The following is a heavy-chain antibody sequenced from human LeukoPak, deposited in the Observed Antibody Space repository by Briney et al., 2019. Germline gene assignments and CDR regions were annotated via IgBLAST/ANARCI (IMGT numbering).Heavy chain of an antibody. CDR1: GGSCSGYY. V-gene: IGHV4-34*01. CDR3: ATRTSSRDGYNYYFDY. CDR2: INHSGST. D-gene: IGHD5-24*01. Sequence: SETLSLTCAVYGGSCSGYYWSWTRQPPGKGLEWIGEINHSGSTNYNPSLKSRVTISVHTSKNQFSLKLSSVTAADTAVYYCATRTSSRDGYNYYFDYWGQGTLVTVSS. J-gene: IGHJ4*02.